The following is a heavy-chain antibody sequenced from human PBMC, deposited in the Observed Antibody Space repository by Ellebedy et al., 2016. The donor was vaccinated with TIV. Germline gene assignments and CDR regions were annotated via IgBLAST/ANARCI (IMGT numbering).Heavy chain of an antibody. Sequence: GESLKISXAASGFTFSSYSMNWVRQAPGKGLEWVSSISSSSSYIYYADSVKGRFTISRDNAKNSLYLQMNSLRAEDTAVYYCARVGCSGGSCYANDAFDIWGQGTMVTVSS. CDR3: ARVGCSGGSCYANDAFDI. CDR1: GFTFSSYS. CDR2: ISSSSSYI. D-gene: IGHD2-15*01. J-gene: IGHJ3*02. V-gene: IGHV3-21*04.